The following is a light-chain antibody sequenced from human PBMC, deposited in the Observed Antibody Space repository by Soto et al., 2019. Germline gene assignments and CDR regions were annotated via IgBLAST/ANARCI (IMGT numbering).Light chain of an antibody. CDR1: SSDVGGYNY. CDR2: EVS. Sequence: QYVLTQPPSSSVSLGQSVTISCTRTSSDVGGYNYVSWYQQHPGKAPKLMIYEVSKRPSGVPDRFSGSKSGNTASLTVSGLQAGDEADYYCSSYAGSNNLNVFGTGTKFTVL. CDR3: SSYAGSNNLNV. J-gene: IGLJ1*01. V-gene: IGLV2-8*01.